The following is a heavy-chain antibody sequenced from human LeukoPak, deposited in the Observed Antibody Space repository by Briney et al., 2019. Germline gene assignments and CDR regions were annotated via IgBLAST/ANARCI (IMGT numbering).Heavy chain of an antibody. J-gene: IGHJ4*02. CDR3: ARVGRDFWSGYKKVALPDY. V-gene: IGHV3-48*01. D-gene: IGHD3-3*01. CDR2: ISSSSSTI. Sequence: GGSLRLSCAASGFTFSSYSMNWVRQAPGKGLEWVSYISSSSSTIYYADSVKGRFTISRDNAKNSLYLQMNSLRAEDTAVYYCARVGRDFWSGYKKVALPDYWGQGTLVTVSS. CDR1: GFTFSSYS.